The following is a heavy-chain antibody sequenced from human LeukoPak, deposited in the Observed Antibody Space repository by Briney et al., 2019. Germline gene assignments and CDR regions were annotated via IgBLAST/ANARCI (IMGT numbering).Heavy chain of an antibody. CDR1: GGSFSAFY. J-gene: IGHJ5*02. Sequence: SETLSLTCAVYGGSFSAFYWAWIRQSPEKGLEWIGEINHSGSTNYNPSLKSRATVSVDTSKNRVSLKLRSVTAADTAVYYCARLTGGDFSIFGVVYYPPGIVLNWFDPWGQGTQVIVSS. V-gene: IGHV4-34*01. CDR3: ARLTGGDFSIFGVVYYPPGIVLNWFDP. D-gene: IGHD3-3*02. CDR2: INHSGST.